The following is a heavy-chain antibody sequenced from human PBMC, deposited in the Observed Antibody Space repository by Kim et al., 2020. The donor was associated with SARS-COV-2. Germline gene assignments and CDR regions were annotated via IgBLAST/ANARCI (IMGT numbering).Heavy chain of an antibody. CDR1: GYSFTSYW. CDR3: ARLGGDCGGDCQYWYFDL. J-gene: IGHJ2*01. CDR2: IYPGDSDT. V-gene: IGHV5-51*01. Sequence: GESLKISCKGSGYSFTSYWIGWVRQMPGKGLEWMGIIYPGDSDTRYSPSFQGQVTISADKSISTAYLQWSSLKASDTAMYYCARLGGDCGGDCQYWYFDLWGRGTLVTVSS. D-gene: IGHD2-21*02.